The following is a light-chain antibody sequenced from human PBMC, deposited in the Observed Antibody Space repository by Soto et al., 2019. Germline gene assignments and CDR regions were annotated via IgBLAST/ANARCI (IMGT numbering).Light chain of an antibody. J-gene: IGLJ3*02. CDR3: SSYAGSSNWV. V-gene: IGLV2-8*01. CDR2: EVS. Sequence: QSALTQPPSASGSPGQSVTVSCTGTSSDVGAYNYVSWYQQHPGKAPKLMISEVSKRASGVPDRFSGSKSGNTASLTVSGLQAEDEADYYCSSYAGSSNWVFGGGTKVTVL. CDR1: SSDVGAYNY.